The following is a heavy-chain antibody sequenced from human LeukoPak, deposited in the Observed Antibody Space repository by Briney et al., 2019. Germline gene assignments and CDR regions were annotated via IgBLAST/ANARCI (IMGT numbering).Heavy chain of an antibody. CDR2: IYPGDSDT. V-gene: IGHV5-51*01. CDR3: ARQSVDSSSWYNWFDP. J-gene: IGHJ5*02. CDR1: GYSFTSYW. D-gene: IGHD6-13*01. Sequence: GASLQISCKGSGYSFTSYWIGWVRQLPGKGLEWMGIIYPGDSDTRYSPSFQGQVTISADKSISTAYLQWSSLKASDTAMYYCARQSVDSSSWYNWFDPWGQGTLVTVSS.